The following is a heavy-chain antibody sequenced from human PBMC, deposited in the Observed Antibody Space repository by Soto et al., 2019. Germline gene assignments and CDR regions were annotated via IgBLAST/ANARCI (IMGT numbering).Heavy chain of an antibody. J-gene: IGHJ4*02. CDR3: ARGAFHNYYVDS. Sequence: EVQLVESGGDSVQPGGSLRLSCAASGFTFSTYWMHWVRQAPGEGLVWVSRIKGDGSSTSSADSVEGRFTISRDNAKNTVYLHMNGLRADDTAVYYCARGAFHNYYVDSWGQGTLVTVSS. D-gene: IGHD3-3*02. V-gene: IGHV3-74*01. CDR2: IKGDGSST. CDR1: GFTFSTYW.